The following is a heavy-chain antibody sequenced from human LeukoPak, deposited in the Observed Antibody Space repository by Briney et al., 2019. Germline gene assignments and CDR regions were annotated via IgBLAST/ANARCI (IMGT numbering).Heavy chain of an antibody. CDR2: IYHSGST. Sequence: PSETLSLTCAVSGYSISSGYYWGWIRQPPGKGLEWIGSIYHSGSTYYNPSLKSRVTISVDTSKNKFSLKLSSVTAADTAVYYCARYYYDSSGYYYVWFDPWGQGTLVTVSS. CDR1: GYSISSGYY. V-gene: IGHV4-38-2*01. J-gene: IGHJ5*02. CDR3: ARYYYDSSGYYYVWFDP. D-gene: IGHD3-22*01.